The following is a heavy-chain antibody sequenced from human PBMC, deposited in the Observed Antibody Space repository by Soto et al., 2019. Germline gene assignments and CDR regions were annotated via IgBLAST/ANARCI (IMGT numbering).Heavy chain of an antibody. CDR1: GFTFSSYS. J-gene: IGHJ5*02. CDR2: ISSSSSTI. Sequence: EVQLVESGGGLVQPGGSLRLSCAASGFTFSSYSMNWVRQAPGKGLEWVSYISSSSSTIYYADSVKGRFTISRDNAKNSLYLEMNSLRAEDTAVYYCARAAQIVGATNWFDPWGQGTLVTVSS. CDR3: ARAAQIVGATNWFDP. D-gene: IGHD1-26*01. V-gene: IGHV3-48*01.